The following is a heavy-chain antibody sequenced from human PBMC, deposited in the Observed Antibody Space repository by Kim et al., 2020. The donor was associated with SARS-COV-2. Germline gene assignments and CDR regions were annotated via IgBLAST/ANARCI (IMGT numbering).Heavy chain of an antibody. CDR3: ARLGSSSWFNDF. CDR1: GFTFSSYW. D-gene: IGHD6-13*01. V-gene: IGHV3-7*03. J-gene: IGHJ4*02. Sequence: GGSLRLSCAASGFTFSSYWMSWVRQAPGKGLEWVANIKKDGSEKYYVDSVKGRFTISKDNAKNSLYLQMNSLRAEDTAVYYCARLGSSSWFNDFWGQGTLVTVSS. CDR2: IKKDGSEK.